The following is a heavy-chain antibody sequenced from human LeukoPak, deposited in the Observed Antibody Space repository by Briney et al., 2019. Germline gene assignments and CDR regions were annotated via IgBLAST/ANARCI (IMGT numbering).Heavy chain of an antibody. V-gene: IGHV3-21*04. D-gene: IGHD3-22*01. Sequence: GGSLRLSCAASGFTFSTYSMNWVRQAPGKGLEWVSSITTTSRNTYYADSVKGRFTISRDNSKNTLYLQMNSLRAEDTAVYYCAKDSAMIVVVITPLDYWGQGTLVTVSS. CDR2: ITTTSRNT. CDR1: GFTFSTYS. CDR3: AKDSAMIVVVITPLDY. J-gene: IGHJ4*02.